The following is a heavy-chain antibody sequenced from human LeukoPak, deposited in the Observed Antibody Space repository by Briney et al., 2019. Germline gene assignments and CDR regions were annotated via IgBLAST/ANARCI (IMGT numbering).Heavy chain of an antibody. CDR3: AKFEGLCGSANTCYHFDC. CDR1: GFTFSTYA. J-gene: IGHJ4*02. Sequence: GGSLRLSCDASGFTFSTYATIGVRQAPEEGLEWVSGLSGSGGSTWYADSVKGRLTISRDNSKTTVYLHMNSLRAEDTAVYYCAKFEGLCGSANTCYHFDCWGQGTLVTVSS. V-gene: IGHV3-23*01. D-gene: IGHD2-2*01. CDR2: LSGSGGST.